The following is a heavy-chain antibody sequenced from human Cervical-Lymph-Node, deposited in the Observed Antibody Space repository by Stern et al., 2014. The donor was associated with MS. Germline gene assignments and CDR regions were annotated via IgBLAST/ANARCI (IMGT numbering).Heavy chain of an antibody. Sequence: VQLVESGAEVKKPGSSMNVSCTTSGGTFSSSYAITWMRQAPGQGLEWMGRIHAILCLANYAQKFQGRVFITADKSTSTTYLELSSLRSEDTAVYYCARGVVSNRAAATLHNLFDPWGQGTLVTVSS. D-gene: IGHD2-15*01. CDR1: GGTFSSSYA. J-gene: IGHJ5*02. CDR3: ARGVVSNRAAATLHNLFDP. CDR2: IHAILCLA. V-gene: IGHV1-69*04.